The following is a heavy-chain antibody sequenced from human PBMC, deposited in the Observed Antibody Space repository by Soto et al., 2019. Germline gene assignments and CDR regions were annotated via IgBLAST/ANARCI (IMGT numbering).Heavy chain of an antibody. J-gene: IGHJ6*02. CDR3: AKGNYYYGMDV. CDR1: GFTFSSYG. CDR2: ISYDGSNK. V-gene: IGHV3-30*18. Sequence: QVQLVESGGGVVQTGRSLRLSCAASGFTFSSYGMHWVRQAPGKGLEWVAVISYDGSNKYYADSVKGRFTISRDNSKNTLYLQMNSRRAEDTAVYYCAKGNYYYGMDVWGQGTTVTVSS.